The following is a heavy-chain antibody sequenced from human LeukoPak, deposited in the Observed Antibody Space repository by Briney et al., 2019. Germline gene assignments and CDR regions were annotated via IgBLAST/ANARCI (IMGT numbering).Heavy chain of an antibody. CDR2: ISGSGGST. CDR1: GFNVTTNN. V-gene: IGHV3-23*01. Sequence: GGSLRLSCVGSGFNVTTNNMYWVRQAPGKGLEWVSAISGSGGSTYYADSVKGRFTISRDNSKNTLYLQMNSLRAEDTAVYYCARDPNYYGSGSIDFWGQGTLVTVSS. D-gene: IGHD3-10*01. J-gene: IGHJ4*02. CDR3: ARDPNYYGSGSIDF.